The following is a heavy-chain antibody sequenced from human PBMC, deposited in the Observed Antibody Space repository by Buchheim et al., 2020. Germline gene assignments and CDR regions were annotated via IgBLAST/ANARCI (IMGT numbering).Heavy chain of an antibody. CDR2: ISPFNGNV. V-gene: IGHV1-18*01. D-gene: IGHD6-13*01. Sequence: QVQLVQSGGEVKEPGASLKVSCKGSGYRFSGYTITWVRQAPGQGLECMGWISPFNGNVKYAPKFQGRLTMTTDTFTGTAYMELRSLTSDDTALYYCARDGGIAAHYYHYGLDAWGKGT. CDR1: GYRFSGYT. CDR3: ARDGGIAAHYYHYGLDA. J-gene: IGHJ6*04.